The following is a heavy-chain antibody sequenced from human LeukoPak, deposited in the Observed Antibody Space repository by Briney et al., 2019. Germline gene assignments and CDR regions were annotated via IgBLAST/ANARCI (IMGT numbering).Heavy chain of an antibody. CDR1: GFSSSSYW. CDR3: AGEDYGSGSYYFDY. V-gene: IGHV3-7*01. CDR2: VKQDGSEK. J-gene: IGHJ4*02. D-gene: IGHD3-10*01. Sequence: GGSLRLSCAASGFSSSSYWMSWVRQAPGKGLEWVANVKQDGSEKNYVDSVKGRFTISRDNAKNSVYLQMNSLRVEDTAVYYCAGEDYGSGSYYFDYWGQGTLVTVSS.